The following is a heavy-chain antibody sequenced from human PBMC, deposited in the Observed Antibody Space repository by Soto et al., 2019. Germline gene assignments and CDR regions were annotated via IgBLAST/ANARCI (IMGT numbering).Heavy chain of an antibody. CDR3: VRQQSADCSGGTCYHAYDF. Sequence: SETLSLTCTVSGDSVSSGSSYWGWIRQPPGKALEWIGYIYYSGSTNYNPSLKSRVTISVDTSKNQFSLKLSSVTAADTAVYYCVRQQSADCSGGTCYHAYDFWGQGTMVTVSS. D-gene: IGHD2-15*01. J-gene: IGHJ3*01. CDR2: IYYSGST. CDR1: GDSVSSGSSY. V-gene: IGHV4-61*01.